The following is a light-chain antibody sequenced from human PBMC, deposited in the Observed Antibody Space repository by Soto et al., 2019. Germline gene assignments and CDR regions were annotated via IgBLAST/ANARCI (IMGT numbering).Light chain of an antibody. CDR3: SSWDDNLDAEV. V-gene: IGLV1-44*01. CDR2: TND. J-gene: IGLJ1*01. Sequence: QSVLTQPPSASGTPGQRVTISCSGSSSNIGSNAVNWYQQLPGTAPKLLIYTNDQRPSGVPDRFSGSKSGTSASLAISGLQFEDDADYHCSSWDDNLDAEVFGAGTKVTVL. CDR1: SSNIGSNA.